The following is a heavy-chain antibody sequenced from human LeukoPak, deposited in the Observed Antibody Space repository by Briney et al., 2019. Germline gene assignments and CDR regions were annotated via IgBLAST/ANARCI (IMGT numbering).Heavy chain of an antibody. D-gene: IGHD1-1*01. CDR2: ISYSGSEK. CDR3: AKDLANSWTTDY. Sequence: GRSLRLSCAASGFTFSTFSMYWVRQAPGKGLEWVALISYSGSEKYYADSVEGRFTISRDNSRNTLYLQMNSLSVEDTAFYYCAKDLANSWTTDYWGQGTLVTVSS. J-gene: IGHJ4*02. V-gene: IGHV3-30-3*01. CDR1: GFTFSTFS.